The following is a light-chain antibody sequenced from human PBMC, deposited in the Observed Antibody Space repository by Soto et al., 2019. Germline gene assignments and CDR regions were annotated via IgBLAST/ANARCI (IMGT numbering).Light chain of an antibody. J-gene: IGKJ1*01. V-gene: IGKV3-20*01. Sequence: EFVFRNSPGTVSLSKVERATXSCRXSQSVRSSFLAWYQQNGGQAPRVLIDGPSGGATGIPARFRGSGSGTDFTLTISRLEPEDFAVYYCQQYFSWPRVTFGQGTKLYIK. CDR3: QQYFSWPRVT. CDR2: GPS. CDR1: QSVRSSF.